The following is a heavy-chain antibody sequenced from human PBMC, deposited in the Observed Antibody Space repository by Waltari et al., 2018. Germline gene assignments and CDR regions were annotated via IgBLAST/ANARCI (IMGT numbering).Heavy chain of an antibody. CDR2: IIPIFGTA. D-gene: IGHD5-12*01. V-gene: IGHV1-69*01. CDR3: AIEGNSRDGYNSPTFDY. CDR1: GGTFSSYA. Sequence: QVQLVQSGAEVKKPGSSVKVSCKASGGTFSSYAISWVRRTPGQGLEWMGGIIPIFGTANYAQKFQGRVTITADESTSTAYMELSSLRSEDTAVYYCAIEGNSRDGYNSPTFDYWGQGTLVTVSS. J-gene: IGHJ4*02.